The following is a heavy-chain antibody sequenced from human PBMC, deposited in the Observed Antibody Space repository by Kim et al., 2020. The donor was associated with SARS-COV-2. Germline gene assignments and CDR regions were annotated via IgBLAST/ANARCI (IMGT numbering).Heavy chain of an antibody. CDR1: SGSISSGGYY. V-gene: IGHV4-31*03. Sequence: SETLSLTCTVSSGSISSGGYYWSWIRQHPGKGLEWIGYIYYSGSTYYNPSLKSRVTISVDTSKNQFSLKLSSVTAADTAVYYCARERSSGYYGDAFDIWGQGTMVTVSS. CDR3: ARERSSGYYGDAFDI. J-gene: IGHJ3*02. CDR2: IYYSGST. D-gene: IGHD3-22*01.